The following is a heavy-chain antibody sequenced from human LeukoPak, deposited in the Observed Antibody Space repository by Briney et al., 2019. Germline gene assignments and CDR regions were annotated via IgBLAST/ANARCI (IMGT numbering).Heavy chain of an antibody. J-gene: IGHJ4*02. CDR1: GDSISSGGYY. CDR2: IHYRGGT. D-gene: IGHD5-12*01. V-gene: IGHV4-31*01. Sequence: SETLSLTCTVSGDSISSGGYYWSWIRQHPGKGLEWIGYIHYRGGTTYNPSLKSQVTISVDTSKNQFSLKLSSVTAADTAVYYCARDGGGYARIEYWGQGTLITVSS. CDR3: ARDGGGYARIEY.